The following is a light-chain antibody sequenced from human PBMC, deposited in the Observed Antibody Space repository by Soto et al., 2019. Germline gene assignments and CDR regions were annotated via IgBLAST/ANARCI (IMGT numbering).Light chain of an antibody. CDR1: QSVSDNH. J-gene: IGKJ4*01. CDR3: QQYGSSIT. Sequence: EIVLTQSPGTLSLSPGERATLSCRASQSVSDNHLAWYHQKPGQPPRLLIYGASNRATGIPDRFSGRGSGTDFTLTISRLEPEDFAVYYCQQYGSSITFGGGTKVEIK. CDR2: GAS. V-gene: IGKV3-20*01.